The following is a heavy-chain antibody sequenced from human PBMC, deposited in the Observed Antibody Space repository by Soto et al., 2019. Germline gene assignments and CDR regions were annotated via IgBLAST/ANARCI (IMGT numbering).Heavy chain of an antibody. CDR1: GFSFDDYA. Sequence: EVQLVESGGGLVQPGGSLRLSCAASGFSFDDYAMHWVRQAPGKGLEWVSGIIWNSANMNYVDSVKARFTISRDNAKHSLSLQKNSLREEDTALYYCVKDISGRGSYYYYYGMDVWGQGTTVTVSS. D-gene: IGHD3-16*01. V-gene: IGHV3-9*01. CDR3: VKDISGRGSYYYYYGMDV. CDR2: IIWNSANM. J-gene: IGHJ6*02.